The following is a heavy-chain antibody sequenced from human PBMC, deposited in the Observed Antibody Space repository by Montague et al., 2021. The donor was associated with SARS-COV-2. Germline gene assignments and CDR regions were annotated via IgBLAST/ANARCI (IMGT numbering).Heavy chain of an antibody. CDR3: ARGHRAHDMDV. V-gene: IGHV6-1*01. J-gene: IGHJ6*02. Sequence: CAISGDSVSNHRVAWNWYRQYPSRGLEWLGRTYYRTNWYNDYATSVKGRITVNPDTSKNQLSLQLNSVTPDDTAVYYCARGHRAHDMDVWGHGTAVTVSS. CDR2: TYYRTNWYN. CDR1: GDSVSNHRVA.